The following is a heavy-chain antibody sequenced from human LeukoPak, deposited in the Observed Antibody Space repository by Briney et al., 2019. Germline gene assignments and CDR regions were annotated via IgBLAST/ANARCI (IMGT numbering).Heavy chain of an antibody. J-gene: IGHJ4*02. CDR2: ISDGGGTT. D-gene: IGHD6-13*01. CDR3: AKYIGKLVIQY. V-gene: IGHV3-23*01. Sequence: GESLRLSCAASGFSFSSYAMTWVRQAPGKGLEWVAAISDGGGTTYHADSVKGRFIISRDNSKNTLYLQMNSLRAEDTAVYYCAKYIGKLVIQYWGQGTLVTVSS. CDR1: GFSFSSYA.